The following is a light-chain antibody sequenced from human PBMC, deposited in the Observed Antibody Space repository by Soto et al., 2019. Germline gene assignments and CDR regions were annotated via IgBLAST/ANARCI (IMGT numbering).Light chain of an antibody. CDR2: GAS. V-gene: IGKV1-5*01. CDR3: QQYNGYPWT. J-gene: IGKJ1*01. Sequence: DIQMTQSPSTLSASVGGRVTITCRASQSVSDWLAWYQQKPGKAPKVLISGASSLDSGVPSRFSGSGSGTDFTLTISSLQPDDFATYYCQQYNGYPWTFGQGTKVEIK. CDR1: QSVSDW.